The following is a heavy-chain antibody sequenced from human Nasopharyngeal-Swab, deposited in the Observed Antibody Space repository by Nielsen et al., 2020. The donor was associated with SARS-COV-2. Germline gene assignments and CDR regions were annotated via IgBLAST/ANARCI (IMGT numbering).Heavy chain of an antibody. D-gene: IGHD6-19*01. J-gene: IGHJ4*02. CDR1: GFVFSSVW. CDR3: TTLHRTGWF. Sequence: GGSLRLSCAASGFVFSSVWMSWVRQAPGKGLEWVGRIKRKADGGTVEYATAVRGRFSISRDDSRNTLFLQMNRLKTEDTAVYYWTTLHRTGWFWGQGTLVTVSS. CDR2: IKRKADGGTV. V-gene: IGHV3-15*01.